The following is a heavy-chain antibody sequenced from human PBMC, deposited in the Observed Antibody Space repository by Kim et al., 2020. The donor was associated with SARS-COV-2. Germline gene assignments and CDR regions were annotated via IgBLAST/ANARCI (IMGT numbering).Heavy chain of an antibody. CDR3: AKMSQVRGTGNGMDV. Sequence: SQTLSLTCAISGDSVSSNSATWNWIRQSPSRGLEWLGRTYYMSKWFNEYAPSVKSRITISPDTSKNQFSLLLNSVTSEDTAVYYCAKMSQVRGTGNGMDVWGQGTTVTVSS. CDR1: GDSVSSNSAT. D-gene: IGHD3-10*01. CDR2: TYYMSKWFN. J-gene: IGHJ6*02. V-gene: IGHV6-1*01.